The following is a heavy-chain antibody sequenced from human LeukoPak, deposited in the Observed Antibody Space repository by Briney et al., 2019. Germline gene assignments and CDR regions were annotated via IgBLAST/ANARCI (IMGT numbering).Heavy chain of an antibody. Sequence: GGSLRLSCAASGFTFSSYEMNWVRQAPGKGLEWVSYISSSSSTIYYADSVKGRFTISRDNAKNSLYLQMNSLRAEDTAVYYCARDEVGAPSWGQGTLVTVSS. V-gene: IGHV3-48*01. CDR2: ISSSSSTI. CDR1: GFTFSSYE. CDR3: ARDEVGAPS. D-gene: IGHD1-26*01. J-gene: IGHJ4*02.